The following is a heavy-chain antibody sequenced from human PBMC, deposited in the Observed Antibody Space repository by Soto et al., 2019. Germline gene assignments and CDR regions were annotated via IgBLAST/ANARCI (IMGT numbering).Heavy chain of an antibody. V-gene: IGHV1-18*01. J-gene: IGHJ4*02. CDR2: ISANSGNT. CDR1: GYTFINYG. CDR3: ARRPPFSYGDFVTYYFDY. Sequence: QDPLVQSGAEVKKPGASVKVSCKASGYTFINYGISWLRQAPGQGLEWMGWISANSGNTNYAENFQDRVTMTTDTSTSTAYMELRSLRADDTAIYYCARRPPFSYGDFVTYYFDYWGQGTLVTVSS. D-gene: IGHD4-17*01.